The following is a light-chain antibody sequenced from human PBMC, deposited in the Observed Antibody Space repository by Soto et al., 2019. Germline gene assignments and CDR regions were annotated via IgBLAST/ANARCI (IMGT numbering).Light chain of an antibody. V-gene: IGLV2-18*02. CDR1: SNDVGTYNR. CDR3: SSYTSSSTLL. Sequence: QSALTQPPSVSGSPGQSVTISCTGTSNDVGTYNRVSWYQEPPGTAPKPMIYEVNNRPSGVPDRFSGSKSGNTASLTISGLQAEDEADYYCSSYTSSSTLLFGGGTKLTVL. J-gene: IGLJ2*01. CDR2: EVN.